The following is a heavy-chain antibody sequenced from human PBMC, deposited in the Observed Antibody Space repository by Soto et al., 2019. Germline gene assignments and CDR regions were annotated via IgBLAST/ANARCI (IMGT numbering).Heavy chain of an antibody. D-gene: IGHD3-22*01. CDR3: AKDLNPYDGSGYADN. V-gene: IGHV3-33*06. Sequence: GGSLRLSCAASGFRFSTYAIHWVRQAPGKGLEWVAIIYYDGHYYADSVKGRFTISRDNSKNRVYLQMNSLTVADTAVYYCAKDLNPYDGSGYADNWGQGTLVTVSS. J-gene: IGHJ4*02. CDR1: GFRFSTYA. CDR2: IYYDGH.